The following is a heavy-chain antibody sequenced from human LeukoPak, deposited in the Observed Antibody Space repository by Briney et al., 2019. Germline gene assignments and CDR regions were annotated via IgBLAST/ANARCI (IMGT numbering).Heavy chain of an antibody. CDR1: EFTFSSYW. J-gene: IGHJ4*02. Sequence: GGSLRLSCAASEFTFSSYWMSWVRQAPGKGLEWVANIKQDGSGKYYVDSVKGRFTISRDNAKNSLYLQMNSLRAEDTAVYYCARVVGNRYFDYWGQGTLVTVSS. V-gene: IGHV3-7*01. CDR2: IKQDGSGK. D-gene: IGHD1-14*01. CDR3: ARVVGNRYFDY.